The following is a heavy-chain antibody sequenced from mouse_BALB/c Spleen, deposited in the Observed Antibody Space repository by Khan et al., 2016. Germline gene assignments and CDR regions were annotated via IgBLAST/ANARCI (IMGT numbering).Heavy chain of an antibody. J-gene: IGHJ3*01. CDR1: GFTFSDYG. CDR3: ARGLLRGVFAY. V-gene: IGHV5-15*02. D-gene: IGHD1-1*01. Sequence: EVELVESGGGLVQPGGSRKLSCVASGFTFSDYGMAWVRQAPGKGPEWVAFISNLAYSIYYTDTVTGRFTISRENAKNTLYLEMSSLTSGDTAMYYCARGLLRGVFAYWGQGTLVTVSA. CDR2: ISNLAYSI.